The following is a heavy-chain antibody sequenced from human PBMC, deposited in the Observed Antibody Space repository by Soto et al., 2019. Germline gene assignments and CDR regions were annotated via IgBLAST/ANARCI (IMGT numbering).Heavy chain of an antibody. V-gene: IGHV4-34*01. CDR2: INHSGSN. CDR3: ARDHITGLFDY. Sequence: QVQLQQWGAGLLKPSETLSLTCAVYGGSFSGYYWTWIRQPPGTGLEWIGEINHSGSNNYNPSLKSRVTLSVDTSKNQFSLKLTSVTAADTAVYYCARDHITGLFDYWGQGTLVTVSS. D-gene: IGHD2-8*02. CDR1: GGSFSGYY. J-gene: IGHJ4*02.